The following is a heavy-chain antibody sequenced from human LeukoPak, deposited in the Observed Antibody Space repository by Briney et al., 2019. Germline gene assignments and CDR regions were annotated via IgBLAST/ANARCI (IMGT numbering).Heavy chain of an antibody. CDR1: GFTFSSYG. V-gene: IGHV3-30*02. CDR2: IRYDGSNK. Sequence: GGSLRLSCAASGFTFSSYGMHWVRQAPGKGLEWVAFIRYDGSNKYYADSVKGRFTISRDNSKKTLYLQMNSLRAEDTAVYYCAKDLGPSPNYWGQGTLVTVSS. J-gene: IGHJ4*02. CDR3: AKDLGPSPNY.